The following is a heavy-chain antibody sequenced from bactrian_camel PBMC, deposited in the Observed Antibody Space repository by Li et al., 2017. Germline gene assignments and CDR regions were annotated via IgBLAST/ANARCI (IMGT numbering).Heavy chain of an antibody. CDR3: AAQRGVMGWAPYNY. CDR2: LASYGTT. Sequence: HVQLVESGGGSEQAGGSLTLSCVGSGFSFDDADMGWYRQGSGNDCKLVSALASYGTTYYTDSVKGRFTISRDNAKNTLYLQMNSLKREDTAVYYCAAQRGVMGWAPYNYWGQGTQVTVS. D-gene: IGHD5*01. CDR1: GFSFDDAD. J-gene: IGHJ4*01. V-gene: IGHV3S55*01.